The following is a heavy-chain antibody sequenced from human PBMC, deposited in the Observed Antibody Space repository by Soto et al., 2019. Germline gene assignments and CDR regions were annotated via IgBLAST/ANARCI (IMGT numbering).Heavy chain of an antibody. CDR3: ARGKGMEENYYYYGMDV. D-gene: IGHD1-1*01. CDR2: INGGNGHT. CDR1: VYTFSTYA. V-gene: IGHV1-3*01. Sequence: XSVKVSCKASVYTFSTYALHWVRQAPGQGLEWMGWINGGNGHTRYSQKFKDRVTISRDTPASTAYMELSGLRSEDTAVYYCARGKGMEENYYYYGMDVWGRGTTVTVSS. J-gene: IGHJ6*02.